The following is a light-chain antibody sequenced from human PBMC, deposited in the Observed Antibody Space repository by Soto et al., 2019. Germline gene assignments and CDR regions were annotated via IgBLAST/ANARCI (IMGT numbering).Light chain of an antibody. CDR2: GAS. CDR3: QQYNNWPPSWT. CDR1: QSVHNN. Sequence: EIVLTQSPATLSVSPGESATLSCRASQSVHNNLAWYQQKPGQAPRLLIYGASTRATDVRSKFSGSGSGTEFTLTISRLRSEDIAVYYCQQYNNWPPSWTFGQGTKVELK. V-gene: IGKV3-15*01. J-gene: IGKJ1*01.